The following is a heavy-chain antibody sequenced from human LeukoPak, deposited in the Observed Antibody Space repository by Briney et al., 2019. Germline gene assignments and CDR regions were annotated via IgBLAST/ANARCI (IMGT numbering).Heavy chain of an antibody. Sequence: GASVKASCKASGYTFTSYGISWVRQAPGQGLEWMGWISAYNGNTNYAQKLQGRVTMTTDTSTSTAYMELSSLRSEDTAVYYCARFVDFWSGYYYYYYGMDVWGQGTTVTVSS. CDR1: GYTFTSYG. J-gene: IGHJ6*02. CDR3: ARFVDFWSGYYYYYYGMDV. D-gene: IGHD3-3*01. CDR2: ISAYNGNT. V-gene: IGHV1-18*01.